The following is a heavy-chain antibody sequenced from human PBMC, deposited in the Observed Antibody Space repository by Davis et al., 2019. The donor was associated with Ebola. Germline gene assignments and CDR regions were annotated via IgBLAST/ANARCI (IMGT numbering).Heavy chain of an antibody. Sequence: AASVKVSCKASGYTFTSYGISWVRQAPGQGLEWMGWISAYNGNTNYAQKLQGRVTMTTDTSTSTAYMELRSLRSEDTAVYYCARDSLRFLEWSLDYWGQGTLVTVSS. D-gene: IGHD3-3*01. CDR2: ISAYNGNT. CDR1: GYTFTSYG. CDR3: ARDSLRFLEWSLDY. V-gene: IGHV1-18*01. J-gene: IGHJ4*02.